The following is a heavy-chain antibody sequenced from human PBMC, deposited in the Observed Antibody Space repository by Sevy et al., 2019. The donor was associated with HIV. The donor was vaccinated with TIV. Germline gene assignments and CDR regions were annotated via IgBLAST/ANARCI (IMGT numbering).Heavy chain of an antibody. J-gene: IGHJ6*02. V-gene: IGHV1-2*02. D-gene: IGHD6-13*01. Sequence: ASVKVSCKASGYTFTGYYMHWARQAPGQGLEWMGWINPNSGGTNYAQKFQGRVTMTRDTSISTAYMELSRLRSDDTVVYYCARAGSSWYEDGYYGMDVWGQGTTVTVSS. CDR3: ARAGSSWYEDGYYGMDV. CDR2: INPNSGGT. CDR1: GYTFTGYY.